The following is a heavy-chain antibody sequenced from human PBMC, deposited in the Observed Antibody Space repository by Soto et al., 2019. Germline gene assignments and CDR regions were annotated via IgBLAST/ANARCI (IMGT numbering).Heavy chain of an antibody. CDR3: ARQGDYSNGWFDP. CDR1: GGTFSSYA. D-gene: IGHD4-4*01. V-gene: IGHV1-69*13. CDR2: IIPIFGTA. Sequence: GASVKVSCKASGGTFSSYAVSWVRQAPGQGLEWMGGIIPIFGTANYAQKFQGRVTITADEPTSTAYMELSSLRSEDTAVYYCARQGDYSNGWFDPWGQGTLVT. J-gene: IGHJ5*02.